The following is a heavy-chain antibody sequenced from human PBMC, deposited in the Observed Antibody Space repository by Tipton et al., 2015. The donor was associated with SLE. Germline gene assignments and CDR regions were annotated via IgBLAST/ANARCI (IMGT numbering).Heavy chain of an antibody. V-gene: IGHV4-39*07. D-gene: IGHD3-10*01. CDR3: ARDRRGWYFDL. Sequence: TLSLTCTVSGGSIRSSRHFWGWIRQPPGKGLEWIGVLYYSGNTYYNPSLKSRATISVDTSKNQFSLKLSSVTAADAAVYYCARDRRGWYFDLWGRGTLVTVSS. CDR1: GGSIRSSRHF. J-gene: IGHJ2*01. CDR2: LYYSGNT.